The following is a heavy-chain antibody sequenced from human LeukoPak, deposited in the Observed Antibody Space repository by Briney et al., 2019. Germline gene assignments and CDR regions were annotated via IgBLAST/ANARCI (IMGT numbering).Heavy chain of an antibody. Sequence: ASVKVSCKASGYTFTSYGISWVRQAPGQGLEWMGWISAYNGNTNYAQKLQGRVTMTTDTSTSTAYMELRSLRSDDTAVYYCAREPDFLVGATEGYGYWGQGTLVTVSS. CDR1: GYTFTSYG. J-gene: IGHJ4*02. CDR3: AREPDFLVGATEGYGY. V-gene: IGHV1-18*01. CDR2: ISAYNGNT. D-gene: IGHD1-26*01.